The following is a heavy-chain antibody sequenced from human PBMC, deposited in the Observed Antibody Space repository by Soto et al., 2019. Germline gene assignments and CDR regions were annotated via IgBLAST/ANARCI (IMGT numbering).Heavy chain of an antibody. D-gene: IGHD3-10*01. CDR3: ARLGVITDPKHLFHCGMVV. Sequence: GESLKISCKGSGYSFTSYWISWVRQMPGKGLEWMGRIDPSDSYTNYSPSFQGHVTISADKSISTAYLQWSSMKASDTAMYYCARLGVITDPKHLFHCGMVVWCFGTTATV. J-gene: IGHJ6*02. V-gene: IGHV5-10-1*01. CDR1: GYSFTSYW. CDR2: IDPSDSYT.